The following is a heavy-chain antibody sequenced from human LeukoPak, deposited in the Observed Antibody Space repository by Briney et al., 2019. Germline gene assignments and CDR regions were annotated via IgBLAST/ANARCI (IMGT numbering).Heavy chain of an antibody. CDR2: VDPDANTK. V-gene: IGHV3-7*01. CDR3: ARDPAYGALDY. D-gene: IGHD4-17*01. Sequence: GGSLRLSCAASGLTFSASWMTWVRQAPGRGLEWVANVDPDANTKNYLDSVKGRFTISRDNARNSLYLQMNSLRVEDTAIYYCARDPAYGALDYWGQGTLVTVSS. CDR1: GLTFSASW. J-gene: IGHJ4*02.